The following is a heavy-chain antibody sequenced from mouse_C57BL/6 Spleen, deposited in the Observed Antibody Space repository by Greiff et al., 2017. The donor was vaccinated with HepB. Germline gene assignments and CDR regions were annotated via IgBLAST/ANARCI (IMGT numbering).Heavy chain of an antibody. V-gene: IGHV1-82*01. J-gene: IGHJ3*01. CDR1: GYAFSSSW. D-gene: IGHD1-1*01. CDR2: IYPGDGDT. CDR3: ARDHYGSSYWAY. Sequence: QVQLQQSGPELVKPGASVKISCKASGYAFSSSWMNWVKQRPGKGLEWIGRIYPGDGDTNYNGKFKGKATLTADKSSSTAYMQLSSLTSEDSAVSFCARDHYGSSYWAYWGQGTLVTVSA.